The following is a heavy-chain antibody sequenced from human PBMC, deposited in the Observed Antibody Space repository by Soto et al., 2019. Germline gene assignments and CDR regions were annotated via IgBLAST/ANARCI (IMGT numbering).Heavy chain of an antibody. Sequence: SETLSLTCAVYGGSFSGYYWSWIRQPPGKGLEWIGEINHSGSTNYNPSLKSRVTISVDTSKNQFSLKLSSVTAADTAVYYCARGRGLYYYYGMDVWGQGTTVTVSS. V-gene: IGHV4-34*01. CDR2: INHSGST. D-gene: IGHD4-17*01. J-gene: IGHJ6*02. CDR3: ARGRGLYYYYGMDV. CDR1: GGSFSGYY.